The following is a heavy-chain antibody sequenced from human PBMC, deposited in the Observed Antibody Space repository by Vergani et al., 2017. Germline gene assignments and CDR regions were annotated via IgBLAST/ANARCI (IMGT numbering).Heavy chain of an antibody. CDR2: IYYSGST. V-gene: IGHV4-39*01. CDR3: ARLYDFWSGPQGPQTGGFDP. Sequence: QLQLQESGPGLVKPSETLSLTCTVSGGSISSSSYYWGWIRQPPGKGLEWIGSIYYSGSTYYNPSLKSRVTISVDTSKNQFSLKLSSVTAADTAVYYCARLYDFWSGPQGPQTGGFDPWGQGTLVTVSS. CDR1: GGSISSSSYY. D-gene: IGHD3-3*01. J-gene: IGHJ5*02.